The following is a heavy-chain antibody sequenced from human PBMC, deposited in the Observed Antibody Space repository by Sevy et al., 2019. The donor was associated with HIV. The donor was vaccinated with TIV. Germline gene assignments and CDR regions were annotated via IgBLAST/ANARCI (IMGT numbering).Heavy chain of an antibody. D-gene: IGHD3-22*01. CDR2: INHSGST. V-gene: IGHV4-34*01. J-gene: IGHJ4*02. Sequence: SETLSLTCAVYGGPFSGYYWSWIRQPPGKGLEWIGEINHSGSTNYNPSLKSRVTISVDTSKNQFSLKLSSVTAADTAVYYCARGAGYYDSSGYLHWGQGTLVTVSS. CDR3: ARGAGYYDSSGYLH. CDR1: GGPFSGYY.